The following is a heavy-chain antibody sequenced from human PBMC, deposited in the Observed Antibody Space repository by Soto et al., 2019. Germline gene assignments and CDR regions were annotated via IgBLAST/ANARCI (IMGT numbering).Heavy chain of an antibody. D-gene: IGHD1-1*01. CDR1: GLTFNSYA. J-gene: IGHJ6*02. CDR2: ISGHST. CDR3: AKDINWNRIGDV. V-gene: IGHV3-23*01. Sequence: GGSLRLSCAASGLTFNSYAMSWVRQAPGKGLEWVSGISGHSTYYADSVKGRFTISRDDSKNTLSLQMNSLRAEDTAVYYCAKDINWNRIGDVWGQGNTVTVSS.